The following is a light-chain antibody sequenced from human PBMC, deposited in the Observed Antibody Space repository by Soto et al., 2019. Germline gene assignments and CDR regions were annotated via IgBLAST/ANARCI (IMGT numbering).Light chain of an antibody. CDR2: DVS. J-gene: IGLJ1*01. V-gene: IGLV2-11*01. Sequence: SALTQPRSVSGSPGQSVTISCTGPTIDVDSSNYVSWYQQHPGKAPKLMIYDVSERPSGVPDRFSGSKSGSTTSLTISGLQAEDEADYYCCSYATTFYVFGSGTKATVL. CDR3: CSYATTFYV. CDR1: TIDVDSSNY.